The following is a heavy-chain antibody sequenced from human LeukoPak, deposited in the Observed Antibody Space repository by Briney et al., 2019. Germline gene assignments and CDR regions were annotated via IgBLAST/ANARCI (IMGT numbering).Heavy chain of an antibody. CDR1: GYTFTGYY. CDR3: ARGLYYGSGGVSWFDP. CDR2: INPNSGGT. D-gene: IGHD3-10*01. Sequence: ASVKVSCKASGYTFTGYYMHWVRQAPGQGLEWMGWINPNSGGTNYAQKFQGRVTMTRDTSISTAYMELSRLRSDDTAVYYCARGLYYGSGGVSWFDPWGQGTLVTVSS. J-gene: IGHJ5*02. V-gene: IGHV1-2*02.